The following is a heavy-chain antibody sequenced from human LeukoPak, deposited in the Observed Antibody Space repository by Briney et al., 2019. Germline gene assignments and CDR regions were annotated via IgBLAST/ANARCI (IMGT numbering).Heavy chain of an antibody. CDR3: ARLVITGYTSTWYLFDY. CDR2: IYYSGST. Sequence: SETLSLTCTVSAGSISSDYWSWLRQPPGKGLEWIGHIYYSGSTKYNSSLKSRVTMSVDTSKSQFSLRLSSVTAADTAIYYCARLVITGYTSTWYLFDYWGQGTLVTVSS. J-gene: IGHJ4*02. CDR1: AGSISSDY. V-gene: IGHV4-59*08. D-gene: IGHD6-13*01.